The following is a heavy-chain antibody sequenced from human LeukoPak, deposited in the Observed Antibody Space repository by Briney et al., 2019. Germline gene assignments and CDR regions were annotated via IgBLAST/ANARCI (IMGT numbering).Heavy chain of an antibody. CDR2: INTDESST. V-gene: IGHV3-74*01. Sequence: PGGSLRLSWAASGFTFCSYWMHWVRQAPGKGLVWISRINTDESSTSYADSVKGRFTISRDNAKNTLYLQMNSLRAEDTAVYYCAREAIVGATTDAFDIWGQGAMVTVSS. CDR3: AREAIVGATTDAFDI. J-gene: IGHJ3*02. CDR1: GFTFCSYW. D-gene: IGHD1-26*01.